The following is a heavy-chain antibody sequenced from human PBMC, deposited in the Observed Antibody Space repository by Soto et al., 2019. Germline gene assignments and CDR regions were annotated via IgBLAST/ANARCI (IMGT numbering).Heavy chain of an antibody. Sequence: GGSLRLSCTASGFTFSNLAMNWVRQAPGKGLECVAYISSSASTIFYAESVKGRFTISRDNAKNSLYLQMNSLTDEDTGVYYCARPSYSSGYYWGQGTLVTVSS. CDR2: ISSSASTI. D-gene: IGHD6-19*01. CDR1: GFTFSNLA. CDR3: ARPSYSSGYY. V-gene: IGHV3-48*02. J-gene: IGHJ4*02.